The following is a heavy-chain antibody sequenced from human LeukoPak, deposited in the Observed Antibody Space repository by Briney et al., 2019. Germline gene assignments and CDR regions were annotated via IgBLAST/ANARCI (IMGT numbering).Heavy chain of an antibody. CDR1: GGSFGGYY. Sequence: SETLSLTCAAYGGSFGGYYWSWIRQPPGKGLEWIGEINHSGSTNYNPSLKSRLTVSIDTSKNQFALRLSSVTAADTAVYYCARGLPIISMLRGVKPSVMFDSWGQGTLVTVSS. V-gene: IGHV4-34*01. CDR3: ARGLPIISMLRGVKPSVMFDS. J-gene: IGHJ5*01. D-gene: IGHD3-10*01. CDR2: INHSGST.